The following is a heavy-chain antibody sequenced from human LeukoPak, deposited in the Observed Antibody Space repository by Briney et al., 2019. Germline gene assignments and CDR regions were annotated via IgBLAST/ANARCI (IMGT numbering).Heavy chain of an antibody. D-gene: IGHD3-22*01. Sequence: PGGSLRLSCAASGFTFSTYSMNWVRQAPGKGLEWISYISSSGSTIYYADSVKGRFTISRDNAKNSLYLQMNSLRAEDTAVYYRARERSGYYHPFDYWGQGTLVTVSS. CDR3: ARERSGYYHPFDY. V-gene: IGHV3-48*01. CDR1: GFTFSTYS. J-gene: IGHJ4*02. CDR2: ISSSGSTI.